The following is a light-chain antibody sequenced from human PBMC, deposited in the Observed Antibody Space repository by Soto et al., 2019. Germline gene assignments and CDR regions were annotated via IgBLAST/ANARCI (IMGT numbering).Light chain of an antibody. CDR2: DAS. Sequence: DMQMTQSPSTLSASVGDRVTITCRASQSISSWLAWYQQKPGKAPNLLIYDASSLESGVPSRLSGSGSGTEFTLTISSLQPDDFATYYCQQYNSYWTFGQGTKVDIK. J-gene: IGKJ1*01. CDR3: QQYNSYWT. CDR1: QSISSW. V-gene: IGKV1-5*01.